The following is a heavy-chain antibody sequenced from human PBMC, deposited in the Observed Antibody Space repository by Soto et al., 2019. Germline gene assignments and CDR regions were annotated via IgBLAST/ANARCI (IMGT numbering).Heavy chain of an antibody. CDR2: INAGNGNT. J-gene: IGHJ5*02. D-gene: IGHD4-17*01. V-gene: IGHV1-3*05. Sequence: QVQLVQSGAEEKKPGASVKVSCKASGYTFTSYAMHWVRQAPGQRLEWMGWINAGNGNTKYSQKFQGRVTITRDTXXSXAYXEVSSLRAEDTAVYYCAGGPYCGDYVVTHDNWFEHWGQGTLVTVSS. CDR3: AGGPYCGDYVVTHDNWFEH. CDR1: GYTFTSYA.